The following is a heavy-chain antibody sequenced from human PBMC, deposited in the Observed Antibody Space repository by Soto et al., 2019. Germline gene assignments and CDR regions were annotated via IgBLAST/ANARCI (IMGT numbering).Heavy chain of an antibody. CDR1: GGSFSGYY. V-gene: IGHV4-34*01. CDR2: INHSGST. Sequence: QVQLQQWGAGLLKPSETLSLTCAVYGGSFSGYYWSWIRQPPGKGLEWIGEINHSGSTNYNPSLKSRVTISVDTSKNQCSLKLSSVTDADTAVYYCARLIWFGELTPDYWGQGTLVTVSS. J-gene: IGHJ4*02. D-gene: IGHD3-10*01. CDR3: ARLIWFGELTPDY.